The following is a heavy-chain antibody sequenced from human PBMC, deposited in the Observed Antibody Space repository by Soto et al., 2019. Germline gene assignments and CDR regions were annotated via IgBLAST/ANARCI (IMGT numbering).Heavy chain of an antibody. J-gene: IGHJ5*02. D-gene: IGHD3-10*01. V-gene: IGHV4-34*01. CDR1: GGSFSGYY. Sequence: SETLSLTCAVYGGSFSGYYWSWIRQPPGKGLEWIGEINHSGSTNYNPSLKSRVTISVDTSKNQFSLKLSSVTAADTAVYYCVKVRGVTGWFDPWGQGTLVTVSS. CDR3: VKVRGVTGWFDP. CDR2: INHSGST.